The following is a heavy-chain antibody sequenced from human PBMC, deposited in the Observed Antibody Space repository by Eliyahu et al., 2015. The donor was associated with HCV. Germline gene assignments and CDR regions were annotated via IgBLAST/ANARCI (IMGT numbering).Heavy chain of an antibody. CDR2: VHYPGTT. V-gene: IGHV4-39*01. D-gene: IGHD6-13*01. CDR1: GASXTXYF. CDR3: ARQTTGAGQWSWDY. J-gene: IGHJ4*02. Sequence: LQLQESGPGXXKPSETLSLTCAVSGASXTXYFXGWIRQPPGKGLEWXATVHYPGTTFYSPSLKSRATVFVDTSKNHFSLKLDSVTATDTALYYCARQTTGAGQWSWDYWGQGTLVTVSS.